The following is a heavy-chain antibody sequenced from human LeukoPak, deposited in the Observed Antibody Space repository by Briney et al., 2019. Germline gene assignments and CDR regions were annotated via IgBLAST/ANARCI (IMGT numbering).Heavy chain of an antibody. CDR1: GGPVSSGSYY. CDR2: IYYSGST. J-gene: IGHJ6*02. CDR3: ARGGAVPAANTGYGMDV. D-gene: IGHD2-2*01. Sequence: SETLSLTCTVSGGPVSSGSYYWSWIRQPPGKGLEWIGYIYYSGSTNYNPSLKSRVTISVDTSKNQFSLKLSSVTAADTAVYYCARGGAVPAANTGYGMDVWGQGATVTVSS. V-gene: IGHV4-61*01.